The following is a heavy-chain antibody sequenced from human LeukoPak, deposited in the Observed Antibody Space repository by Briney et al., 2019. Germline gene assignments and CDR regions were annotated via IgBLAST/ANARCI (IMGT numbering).Heavy chain of an antibody. CDR3: ARGRPAGSGHYYYYYYMDV. D-gene: IGHD6-25*01. CDR2: IHHSGST. J-gene: IGHJ6*03. Sequence: PSETLSLTCGVHGGSFSGYSWTWIRQPPGKGLEWIGEIHHSGSTNYTPSLKSRLTLSVDTSKNQFSLKLSSVTAADTAVYYCARGRPAGSGHYYYYYYMDVWGKGTTVTVSS. V-gene: IGHV4-34*01. CDR1: GGSFSGYS.